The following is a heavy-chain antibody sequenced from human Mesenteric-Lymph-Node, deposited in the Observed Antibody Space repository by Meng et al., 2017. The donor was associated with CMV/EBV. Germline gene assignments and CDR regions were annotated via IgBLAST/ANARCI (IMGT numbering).Heavy chain of an antibody. Sequence: ASVKVSCKASGYTFTGFSMHWVRQAPRQGLEWMGWINPDNGDTNYAQKLQGRVTMTTDTSTSTAYMELRSLGSDDTAVYYCARDKWGTSWYDYWGQGTLVTVSS. CDR1: GYTFTGFS. D-gene: IGHD6-13*01. CDR2: INPDNGDT. V-gene: IGHV1-18*04. CDR3: ARDKWGTSWYDY. J-gene: IGHJ4*02.